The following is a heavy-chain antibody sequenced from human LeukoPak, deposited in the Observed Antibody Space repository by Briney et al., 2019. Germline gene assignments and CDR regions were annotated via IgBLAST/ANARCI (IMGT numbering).Heavy chain of an antibody. CDR1: GFTFSSYW. CDR3: ARDLGRSSGSAPFDP. J-gene: IGHJ5*02. D-gene: IGHD6-19*01. V-gene: IGHV3-7*01. CDR2: IKQDGSEK. Sequence: PAGSLRLSCAASGFTFSSYWMSWVRQAPGKGLEWVANIKQDGSEKYYVDSVKGRFTISRDNAKNSLYLQMNSLRAEDTAVYYCARDLGRSSGSAPFDPWGQGTLVTVSS.